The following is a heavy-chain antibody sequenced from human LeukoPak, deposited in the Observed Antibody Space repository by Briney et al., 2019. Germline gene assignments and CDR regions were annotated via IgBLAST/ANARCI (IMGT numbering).Heavy chain of an antibody. CDR1: GFTFSSYG. Sequence: GGSLRLSCAASGFTFSSYGMHWVRQAPGKGLEWVAVIWYDESNKYYADSVKGRFTISRDNSKNTLYLQMNSLKAEDTAVYYCARDPSSGGYSYGSWISPRGYYFDYWGQGTLVTVSS. CDR3: ARDPSSGGYSYGSWISPRGYYFDY. CDR2: IWYDESNK. V-gene: IGHV3-33*01. D-gene: IGHD5-18*01. J-gene: IGHJ4*02.